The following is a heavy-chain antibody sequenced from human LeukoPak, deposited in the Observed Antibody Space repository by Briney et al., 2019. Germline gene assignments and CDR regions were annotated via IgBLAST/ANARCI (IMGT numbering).Heavy chain of an antibody. J-gene: IGHJ4*02. D-gene: IGHD5-12*01. V-gene: IGHV4-34*01. CDR1: GGSFSGYY. Sequence: SETLSLTCAVYGGSFSGYYWGWIRQPPGKGLEWIGEINHSGSTNYNPSLKSRVTISVDTSKNQFSLKLSSVTAADTAVYYCASGYDYTTLDDWGQGTLVTVSS. CDR2: INHSGST. CDR3: ASGYDYTTLDD.